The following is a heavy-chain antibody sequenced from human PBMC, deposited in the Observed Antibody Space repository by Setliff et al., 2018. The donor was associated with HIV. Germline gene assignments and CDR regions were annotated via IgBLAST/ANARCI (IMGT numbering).Heavy chain of an antibody. Sequence: SETLSLTCSISGGSISSGGYYWTWIRQHPRKGLECLGYMSYSERTYYKPSLRSRLMFSVDTSKNQFSLKPSSVTAADTAVYYCARGTGSYGSDYWGQGTLVTVS. J-gene: IGHJ4*02. D-gene: IGHD5-18*01. CDR3: ARGTGSYGSDY. CDR1: GGSISSGGYY. CDR2: MSYSERT. V-gene: IGHV4-31*03.